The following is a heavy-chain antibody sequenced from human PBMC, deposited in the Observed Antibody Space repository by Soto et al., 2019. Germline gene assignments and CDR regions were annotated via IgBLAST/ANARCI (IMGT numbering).Heavy chain of an antibody. Sequence: GASVKVSCKASGYTFTSYDINWVRQATGQGLEWMGWMNPNSGNTGYAQKFQGRVTMTRNTSISTAYMELSSLRSEDTAVYYCARALVWFMGYHHYHLAVWGKGTTVTVAS. J-gene: IGHJ6*03. CDR1: GYTFTSYD. V-gene: IGHV1-8*01. D-gene: IGHD2-8*01. CDR3: ARALVWFMGYHHYHLAV. CDR2: MNPNSGNT.